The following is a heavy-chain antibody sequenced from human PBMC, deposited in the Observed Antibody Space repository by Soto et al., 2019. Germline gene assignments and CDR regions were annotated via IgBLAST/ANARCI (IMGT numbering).Heavy chain of an antibody. D-gene: IGHD3-10*01. CDR3: ASRGKRDYYNTHGYG. V-gene: IGHV1-69*12. J-gene: IGHJ1*01. CDR1: GGTFSNYA. CDR2: IIPIFGTT. Sequence: QVQLVQSGAEVKKPGSSVKVSCKASGGTFSNYAISWVRQAPGQGLEWMGDIIPIFGTTKNAQKFQGRVTMTADEATGTAYMELSSLRSEDTAVYYCASRGKRDYYNTHGYGWGQGTLVIVSS.